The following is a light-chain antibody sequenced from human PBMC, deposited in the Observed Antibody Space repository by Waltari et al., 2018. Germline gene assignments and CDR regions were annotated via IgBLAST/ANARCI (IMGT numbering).Light chain of an antibody. CDR1: QSISDSSNNKDY. CDR3: QQYLRFPLT. CDR2: WAF. Sequence: DIVMTQSPDSLTVSLGERATIICKSSQSISDSSNNKDYLAWYQQKPGQPPKLLIYWAFTRESGVPDRFRGSGSETDFTLTITSLQAEDVAVYYCQQYLRFPLTFGGGTKVEI. J-gene: IGKJ4*01. V-gene: IGKV4-1*01.